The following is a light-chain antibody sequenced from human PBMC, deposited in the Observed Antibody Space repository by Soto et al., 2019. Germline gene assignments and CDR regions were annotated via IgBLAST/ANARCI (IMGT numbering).Light chain of an antibody. J-gene: IGKJ2*01. Sequence: DIQMTQSPSSLSASVGDRVTITCRASQSISSYLNWYQQKPGKAPKLLIYAASSFQSGVPSRYSGSGSGTDFTLTISSLQPEDFATYYCQHSYSTPPYTFGQGTKLEIK. CDR3: QHSYSTPPYT. CDR1: QSISSY. V-gene: IGKV1-39*01. CDR2: AAS.